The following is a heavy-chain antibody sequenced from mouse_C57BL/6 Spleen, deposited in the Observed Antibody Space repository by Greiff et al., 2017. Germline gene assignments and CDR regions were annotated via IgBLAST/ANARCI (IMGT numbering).Heavy chain of an antibody. CDR2: IDPSDSYT. V-gene: IGHV1-69*01. D-gene: IGHD1-1*01. CDR1: GYTFTSYW. J-gene: IGHJ3*01. Sequence: QVQLKQPGAELVMPGASVKLSCKASGYTFTSYWMHWVKQRPGQGLEWIGEIDPSDSYTNYNQKFKGKSTLTVDKSSSTAYMQLSSLTSEDSAVYYCARYHYGSSSWFAYWGQGTLVTVSA. CDR3: ARYHYGSSSWFAY.